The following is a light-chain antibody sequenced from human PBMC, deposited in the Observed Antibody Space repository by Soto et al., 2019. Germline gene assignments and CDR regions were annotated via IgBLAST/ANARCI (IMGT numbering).Light chain of an antibody. J-gene: IGKJ5*01. CDR3: QQRSYWPA. V-gene: IGKV3-11*01. CDR2: DAS. CDR1: ESMSFR. Sequence: DIQLTQSPATLSSSAGDRVTLTCRASESMSFRLAWYQQKPGGAPRLLIYDASVMASGAPARFSGSGSGTVFPLTSSRLADEFFAFYYCQQRSYWPAFGQGTRVEIK.